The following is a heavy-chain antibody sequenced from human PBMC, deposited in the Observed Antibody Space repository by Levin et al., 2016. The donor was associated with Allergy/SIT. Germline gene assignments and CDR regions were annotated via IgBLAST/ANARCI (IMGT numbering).Heavy chain of an antibody. D-gene: IGHD6-19*01. V-gene: IGHV4-30-4*01. CDR3: AVSPSTAVAGIVYFQR. CDR1: GDSITSGDYY. J-gene: IGHJ1*01. Sequence: SETLSLTCTVSGDSITSGDYYWSWIRQTPGKGLEWIGYIYYTGSTYYNPSLKSRITMSVDTSKRQFSLKLSSVTAADTAVYFCAVSPSTAVAGIVYFQRWGQGTQVTVSS. CDR2: IYYTGST.